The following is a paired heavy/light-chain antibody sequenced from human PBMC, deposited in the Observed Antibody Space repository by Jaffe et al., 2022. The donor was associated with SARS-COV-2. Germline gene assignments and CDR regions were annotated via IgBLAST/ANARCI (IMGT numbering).Light chain of an antibody. CDR1: SSNIGNNY. CDR3: GAWDISLSAGV. CDR2: ENN. V-gene: IGLV1-51*02. J-gene: IGLJ2*01. Sequence: QSVLTQPPSVSAAPGQKVTISCSGSSSNIGNNYVSWYQQFPGAAPKLLIYENNKRPSGIPDRFSGSKSGTSATLGITGLQTGDEADYYCGAWDISLSAGVFGGGTKLTVL.
Heavy chain of an antibody. J-gene: IGHJ6*02. D-gene: IGHD6-13*01. CDR1: GFTFSTYA. CDR2: ISDSGGST. CDR3: AKAASTWFPSLTYYYAVDV. V-gene: IGHV3-23*01. Sequence: EVQLLESGGGLVQPGGSPRLSCAASGFTFSTYAMSWVRQAPGKGLEWVSDISDSGGSTYYADSVKGRFTISRDNSKNTLYLQMNSLRAEDTAVYYCAKAASTWFPSLTYYYAVDVWGQGTTVTVSS.